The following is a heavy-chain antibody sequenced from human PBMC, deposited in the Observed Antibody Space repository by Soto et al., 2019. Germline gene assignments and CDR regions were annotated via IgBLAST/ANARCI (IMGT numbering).Heavy chain of an antibody. V-gene: IGHV4-59*01. CDR3: ARYRREAVAGYTLDN. CDR2: VYNSGST. Sequence: PSETLSLTCPVSVGSISSNYWTWIRQRPGKGLEWIGYVYNSGSTNYNPSLKSRVTISEDTSKSQFSLKVNSMTAADTAVYYCARYRREAVAGYTLDNWGQGILVTVSS. CDR1: VGSISSNY. J-gene: IGHJ4*02. D-gene: IGHD6-13*01.